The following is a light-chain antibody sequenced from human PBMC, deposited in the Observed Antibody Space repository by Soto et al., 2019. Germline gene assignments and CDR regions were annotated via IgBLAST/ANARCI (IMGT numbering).Light chain of an antibody. V-gene: IGKV1-5*01. J-gene: IGKJ2*03. CDR1: QPVNTF. CDR2: DAS. CDR3: QQYKNYSYS. Sequence: IHLTQSPSTVSAFVGDSVTLSCRASQPVNTFLAWYQQKPGGAPKAVIFDASSLRSGVPSRFSGSGFGTEFTLSITSLQPDDFATYYCQQYKNYSYSFGQGTKLEIK.